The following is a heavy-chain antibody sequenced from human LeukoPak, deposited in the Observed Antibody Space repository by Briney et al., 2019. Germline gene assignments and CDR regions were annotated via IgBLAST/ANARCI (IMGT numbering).Heavy chain of an antibody. D-gene: IGHD3-9*01. CDR2: INGSGGST. Sequence: GWSLRVSRAASVLTLRHYVMRGVRQAPGKGVAGVSAINGSGGSTYCADSVKGRFTISRDNSKNSLYLQMNSLRAEDTAVYYCAKAAYYDIWAGYQYYFDYWGQGTLVTVSS. CDR3: AKAAYYDIWAGYQYYFDY. V-gene: IGHV3-23*01. J-gene: IGHJ4*02. CDR1: VLTLRHYV.